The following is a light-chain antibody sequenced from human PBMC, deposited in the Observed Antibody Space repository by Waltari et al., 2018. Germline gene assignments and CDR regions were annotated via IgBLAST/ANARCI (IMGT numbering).Light chain of an antibody. V-gene: IGKV1-12*01. CDR3: QQGYNTPRT. Sequence: DIQMTQSPSPLSASVGDKVTITCRASQGISSWLAWYQQKPGKVPKLLIYAASSFQSGVPSRFSGSGSGTDYTLTINSLQPEDSATYYCQQGYNTPRTFGQGTKVEIK. CDR1: QGISSW. J-gene: IGKJ1*01. CDR2: AAS.